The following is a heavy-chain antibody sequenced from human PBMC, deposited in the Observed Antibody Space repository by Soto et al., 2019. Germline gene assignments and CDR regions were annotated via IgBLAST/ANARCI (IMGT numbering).Heavy chain of an antibody. D-gene: IGHD5-12*01. V-gene: IGHV1-18*01. CDR1: GYTFTSYG. CDR3: ARSSSGIVATPRSDYYMDV. Sequence: ASVKVSCKASGYTFTSYGISWVRQAPGQGLEWMGWISAYNGNTNYAQKLQGWVTMTRDTSTSTAYMELSRLRSDDTAVYYCARSSSGIVATPRSDYYMDVWGKGTTVTVSS. CDR2: ISAYNGNT. J-gene: IGHJ6*03.